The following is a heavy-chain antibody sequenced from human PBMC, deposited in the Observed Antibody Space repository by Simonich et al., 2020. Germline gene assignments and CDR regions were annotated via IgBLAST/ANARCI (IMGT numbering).Heavy chain of an antibody. CDR2: IRSSRSYI. CDR3: AGGVYCSSTSCSTYYYYGMDV. V-gene: IGHV3-21*01. Sequence: EVQLVESGGGLVKPGGSLRLSCAASGFTFSSYSMNWVRQAPGKGLEWVSSIRSSRSYIYYADSVKGRFTTSRDNAKNTLYLQRNSLRAEDTAVYYCAGGVYCSSTSCSTYYYYGMDVWGQGTTVTVSS. J-gene: IGHJ6*02. CDR1: GFTFSSYS. D-gene: IGHD2-2*01.